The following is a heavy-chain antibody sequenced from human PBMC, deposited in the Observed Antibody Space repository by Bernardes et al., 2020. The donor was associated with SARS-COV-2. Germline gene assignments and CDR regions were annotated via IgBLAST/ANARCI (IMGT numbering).Heavy chain of an antibody. CDR3: ARNLWFGELSLDY. Sequence: ASVKVSCKVSGYTLTELSLHWVRQAPGQGLEWMGWISAYNGNTNYAQKLQGRVTMTTDTSTSTAYMELRSLRSDDTAVYYCARNLWFGELSLDYWGQGTLVTVSS. CDR1: GYTLTELS. V-gene: IGHV1-18*01. D-gene: IGHD3-10*01. J-gene: IGHJ4*02. CDR2: ISAYNGNT.